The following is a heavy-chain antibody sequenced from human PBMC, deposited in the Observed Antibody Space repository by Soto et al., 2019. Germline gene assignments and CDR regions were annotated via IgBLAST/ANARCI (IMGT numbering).Heavy chain of an antibody. CDR2: IIPIFGTA. J-gene: IGHJ4*02. V-gene: IGHV1-69*06. CDR3: ARDLWCYGGNSGPFGY. CDR1: GGTFSSYA. Sequence: QVQLVQSGAEVKKPGSSVKVSCKASGGTFSSYAISWVRQAPGQGLEWMGGIIPIFGTANYAQKFQGRVTITADKSTSTAYMELSSLRSEDTAVYYCARDLWCYGGNSGPFGYWGQGTLVTVSS. D-gene: IGHD4-17*01.